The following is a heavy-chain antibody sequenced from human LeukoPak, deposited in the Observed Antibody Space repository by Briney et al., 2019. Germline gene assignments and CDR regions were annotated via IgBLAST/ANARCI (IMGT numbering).Heavy chain of an antibody. V-gene: IGHV4-59*01. CDR3: ARGDYYYDSSGYPMPHFDY. D-gene: IGHD3-22*01. CDR1: GGSISCYY. Sequence: SETLSLTCTVSGGSISCYYWSWIRQPPGKGLEWIGYIYYSGSTNYNPSLKSRVTISVDTSKNQFSLKLSSVTAADTAVYYCARGDYYYDSSGYPMPHFDYWGQGTLVTVSS. J-gene: IGHJ4*02. CDR2: IYYSGST.